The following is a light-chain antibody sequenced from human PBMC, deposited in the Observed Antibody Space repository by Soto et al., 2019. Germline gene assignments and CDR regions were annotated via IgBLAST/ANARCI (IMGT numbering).Light chain of an antibody. CDR3: QQSYSTPPT. CDR2: AAS. Sequence: DIQMTQSPSSLSASVGHRVTITCRASQSISSYLNWYHQKPGKAPKLLIYAASSLQSGVPSRFSGSGSGTDFTLTISSLQPEDFATYYCQQSYSTPPTFGQGTKLEIK. CDR1: QSISSY. V-gene: IGKV1-39*01. J-gene: IGKJ2*01.